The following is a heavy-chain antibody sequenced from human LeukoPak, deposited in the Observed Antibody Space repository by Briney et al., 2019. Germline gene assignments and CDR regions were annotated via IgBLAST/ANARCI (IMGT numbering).Heavy chain of an antibody. J-gene: IGHJ3*02. D-gene: IGHD3-10*01. CDR3: ARDPRLLWFGELSRRSAFDI. Sequence: ASVKVSCKASGYTFTGYYMHWVRQAPGQGLEWMGWINPNSGGTNYAQKFQGRVTMTRDTSISTAYMDLSRLRSDDTAVYYCARDPRLLWFGELSRRSAFDIWGQGTMVTVSS. CDR2: INPNSGGT. CDR1: GYTFTGYY. V-gene: IGHV1-2*02.